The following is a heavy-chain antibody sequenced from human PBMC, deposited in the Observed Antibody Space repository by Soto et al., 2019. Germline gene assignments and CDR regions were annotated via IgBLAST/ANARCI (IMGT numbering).Heavy chain of an antibody. CDR3: AKGSKRITMVRGVPEGFDY. CDR2: ISGSGGST. Sequence: EVQLLESGGGLVQPGGSLRLSCAASGFTFSSYAMSWVRQAPGKGLEWVSAISGSGGSTYYADSVKGRFTISRDNSKNTLYLQMNSLRAEDTAVYYCAKGSKRITMVRGVPEGFDYWGQGTLVTVSS. V-gene: IGHV3-23*01. D-gene: IGHD3-10*01. J-gene: IGHJ4*02. CDR1: GFTFSSYA.